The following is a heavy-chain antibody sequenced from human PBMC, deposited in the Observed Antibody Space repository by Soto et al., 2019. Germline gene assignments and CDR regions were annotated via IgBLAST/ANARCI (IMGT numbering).Heavy chain of an antibody. V-gene: IGHV3-21*01. CDR3: ARQGTSTKCYTMDV. D-gene: IGHD2-2*01. J-gene: IGHJ6*02. CDR1: GFIFSTYS. Sequence: PGGSLRLSCAASGFIFSTYSMNWVRQAPGKGLEWVSSISSSSSSDYIYYADSVKGRFSISRDNAKNSLFLQMNSLRAEDTAVYYCARQGTSTKCYTMDVWGQGTTVTVS. CDR2: ISSSSSSDYI.